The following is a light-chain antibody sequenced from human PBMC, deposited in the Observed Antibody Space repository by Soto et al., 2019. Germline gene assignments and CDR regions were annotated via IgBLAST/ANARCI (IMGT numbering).Light chain of an antibody. CDR3: QQSFTTPWT. CDR2: DTF. V-gene: IGKV1-39*01. CDR1: ESIRNE. Sequence: DIQMTQSPSSLSASLGDRVTITCRPSESIRNELNWFQQRPGKAPRLLIYDTFTLQSGVPSRFSGSVSGTEFSITISSLQAGDSAIYYCQQSFTTPWTFGQGTKVEI. J-gene: IGKJ1*01.